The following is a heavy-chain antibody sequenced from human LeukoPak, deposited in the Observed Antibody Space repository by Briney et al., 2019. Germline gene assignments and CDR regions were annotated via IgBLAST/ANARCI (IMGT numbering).Heavy chain of an antibody. D-gene: IGHD3-16*01. CDR2: INHSGST. CDR1: GGSFSGYY. V-gene: IGHV4-34*01. J-gene: IGHJ4*02. Sequence: SETLSLTCAVYGGSFSGYYWSWIRRPPGKGLEWIGEINHSGSTNYNPSLKSRVTISVDTSKNQFSLKLSSVTAADTAVYYCATERLGLYYFDYWGQGTLVTVSS. CDR3: ATERLGLYYFDY.